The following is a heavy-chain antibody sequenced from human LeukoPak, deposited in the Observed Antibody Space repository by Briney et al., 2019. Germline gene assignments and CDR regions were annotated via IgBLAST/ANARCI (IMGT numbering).Heavy chain of an antibody. D-gene: IGHD1-1*01. V-gene: IGHV3-21*01. CDR2: ISGTSSYI. CDR3: ARELQLERLAFGKEGSAFDY. Sequence: GGSLRLSCAASGFTFSSYWMNWVRQAPGKGLEWVSSISGTSSYIYYADSVKGRFTISRDNAKNSLYLQMNRLRADDTAVYYCARELQLERLAFGKEGSAFDYWGQGTLVIVSS. CDR1: GFTFSSYW. J-gene: IGHJ4*02.